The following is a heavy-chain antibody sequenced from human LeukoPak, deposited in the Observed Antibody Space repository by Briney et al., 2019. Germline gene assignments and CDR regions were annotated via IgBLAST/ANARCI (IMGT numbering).Heavy chain of an antibody. Sequence: SETLSLTCTVSGYSISSGYYWGWIRQPPGKGLEWIGSMFHSGSTYYNPSLKSRVTMSVDTSKNQFSLKLSSVTAADTAVYYCARMDRYNYAYDYWGQGTLVTVSS. V-gene: IGHV4-38-2*02. CDR2: MFHSGST. J-gene: IGHJ4*02. D-gene: IGHD5-18*01. CDR1: GYSISSGYY. CDR3: ARMDRYNYAYDY.